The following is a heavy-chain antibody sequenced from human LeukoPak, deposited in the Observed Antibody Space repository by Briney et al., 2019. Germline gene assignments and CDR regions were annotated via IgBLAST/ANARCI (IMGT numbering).Heavy chain of an antibody. CDR3: ARAPTIFGVVIDGMDV. J-gene: IGHJ6*02. CDR1: GGSISSGGYS. CDR2: IYYSGST. V-gene: IGHV4-31*03. Sequence: SETLSLTCTVSGGSISSGGYSWSWIRQHPGRGLEGIVYIYYSGSTYYHPSLKSRVTISVDTSKNQFSLKLSSVTAADTAVYYCARAPTIFGVVIDGMDVWGQGTTVTVSS. D-gene: IGHD3-3*01.